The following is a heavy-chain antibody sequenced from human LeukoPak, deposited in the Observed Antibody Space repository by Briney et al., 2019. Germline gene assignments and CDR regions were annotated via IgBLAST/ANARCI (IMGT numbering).Heavy chain of an antibody. Sequence: ASVKLSCKASGYTFTGYYIHWVRQAPGQGLEWFGWINPNTGGTIYAQKFQGRVTMTRDTSVSTAYMELSSLRSDDTAVYYCARGEVVEEYYFDYWGQGTLVTVSS. D-gene: IGHD2-15*01. CDR1: GYTFTGYY. CDR2: INPNTGGT. V-gene: IGHV1-2*02. CDR3: ARGEVVEEYYFDY. J-gene: IGHJ4*02.